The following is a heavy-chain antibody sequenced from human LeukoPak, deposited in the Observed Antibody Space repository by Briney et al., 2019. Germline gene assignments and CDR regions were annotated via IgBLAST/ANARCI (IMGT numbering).Heavy chain of an antibody. CDR1: GGSISSGSYY. V-gene: IGHV4-61*02. Sequence: SQTLSLTCTVSGGSISSGSYYWSWIRQPAGKGLEWIGRIYTSGSTNYNPSLKSRVTISVDTSKNQFSLKLSSVTAADTAVYYCARGGYYYDTWGQGTLVTVSS. CDR3: ARGGYYYDT. J-gene: IGHJ4*02. D-gene: IGHD3-22*01. CDR2: IYTSGST.